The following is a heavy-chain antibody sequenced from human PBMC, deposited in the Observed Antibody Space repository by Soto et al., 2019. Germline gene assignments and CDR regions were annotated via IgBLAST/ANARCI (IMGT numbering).Heavy chain of an antibody. Sequence: PSKTLSLTCTVSGASISGYHWGWIRQPPGKGLEWIGYLYYTGSTHYNPSLKSRVTMSVDTSKNQFSLKLNSVTAADTAVYYCARGFAIGWYTYFFDLWGQGPLVTVSS. CDR3: ARGFAIGWYTYFFDL. J-gene: IGHJ4*02. CDR2: LYYTGST. V-gene: IGHV4-59*08. CDR1: GASISGYH. D-gene: IGHD6-19*01.